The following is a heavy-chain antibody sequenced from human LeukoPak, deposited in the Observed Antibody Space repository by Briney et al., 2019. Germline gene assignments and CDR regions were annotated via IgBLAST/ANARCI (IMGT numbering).Heavy chain of an antibody. CDR2: INPNSGGT. CDR3: ARQRYSSSFYYYGMDV. Sequence: GASVKVSCKASGYTFTGYYMHWVRQAPGQGLEWMGWINPNSGGTNYAQKFQGWVTMTRDTSISTAYMELSRLRSDDTAVYYCARQRYSSSFYYYGMDVWGQGTTVTVSS. D-gene: IGHD6-13*01. V-gene: IGHV1-2*04. J-gene: IGHJ6*02. CDR1: GYTFTGYY.